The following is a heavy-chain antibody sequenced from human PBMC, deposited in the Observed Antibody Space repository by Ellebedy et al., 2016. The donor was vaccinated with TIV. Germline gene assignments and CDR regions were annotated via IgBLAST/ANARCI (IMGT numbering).Heavy chain of an antibody. D-gene: IGHD2-15*01. J-gene: IGHJ4*02. CDR1: GLTVSSNY. CDR2: LYSGGNT. V-gene: IGHV3-66*04. CDR3: ARLVSGYCSGGNCPQSFFDY. Sequence: GESLKISCAASGLTVSSNYMNWVRQAPGKGLQWVSVLYSGGNTYYADSVKGRFTISKDNSKNTLYLQMTSLRTEDTAVYYCARLVSGYCSGGNCPQSFFDYWGQGTLVTDSS.